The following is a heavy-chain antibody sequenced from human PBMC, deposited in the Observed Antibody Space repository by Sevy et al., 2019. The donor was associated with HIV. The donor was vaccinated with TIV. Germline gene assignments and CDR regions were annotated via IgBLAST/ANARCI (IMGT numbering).Heavy chain of an antibody. J-gene: IGHJ3*02. Sequence: GGSLRLSCTAFGFTFGDYCVSWFRRAPGKGLEWVGALRDRAYGETTEYAASVKGRFSISRDDSRGIAYLQMDGLNTEDTAVYYCTREAVTMVRGIYTVFDIWDQGTLVTVSS. CDR1: GFTFGDYC. CDR3: TREAVTMVRGIYTVFDI. V-gene: IGHV3-49*03. CDR2: LRDRAYGETT. D-gene: IGHD3-10*01.